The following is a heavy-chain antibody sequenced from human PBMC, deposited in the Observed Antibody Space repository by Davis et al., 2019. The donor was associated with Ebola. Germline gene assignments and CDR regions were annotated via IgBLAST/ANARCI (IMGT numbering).Heavy chain of an antibody. Sequence: GGSLRLSCSASGFIFSTYVMSWVRQAPGKGLEWVSNISGGSSTISYADSVKGRFTISRDNSKNTLHLQMNSLRVEDTAIYYCVKDTSNIWFDVWGQGTLVTVSS. V-gene: IGHV3-48*01. CDR1: GFIFSTYV. CDR2: ISGGSSTI. J-gene: IGHJ3*01. D-gene: IGHD2/OR15-2a*01. CDR3: VKDTSNIWFDV.